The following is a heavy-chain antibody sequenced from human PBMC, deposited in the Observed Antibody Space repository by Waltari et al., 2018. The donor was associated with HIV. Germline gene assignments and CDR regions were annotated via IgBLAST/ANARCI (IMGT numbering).Heavy chain of an antibody. CDR2: IDYSGST. CDR3: ARTTVTTSTAFDI. D-gene: IGHD4-17*01. CDR1: GGSFSGYY. Sequence: QVQLQQRGAGLLKPSETQSLTCAVYGGSFSGYYWSWIRQPPGKRLEWIGEIDYSGSTNYNPSLKSRVTMSVDTSKKQFSLNLHSVTAADTAVYYCARTTVTTSTAFDIWGQGTMVTVSS. V-gene: IGHV4-34*01. J-gene: IGHJ3*02.